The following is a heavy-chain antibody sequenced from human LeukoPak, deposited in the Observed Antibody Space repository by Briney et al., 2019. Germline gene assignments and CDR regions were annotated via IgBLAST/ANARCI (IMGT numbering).Heavy chain of an antibody. CDR1: GGSFSGYY. CDR3: ARRPIEGYYDFWSGYGMDV. V-gene: IGHV4-34*01. Sequence: PSETLSLTCAVYGGSFSGYYWSWIRQPPGKGLEWIGEINHSGSTNYNPSLKSRVTISVDTSKNQFSLKLSSVTAADTAVYYCARRPIEGYYDFWSGYGMDVWGQGTTVTVSS. D-gene: IGHD3-3*01. J-gene: IGHJ6*02. CDR2: INHSGST.